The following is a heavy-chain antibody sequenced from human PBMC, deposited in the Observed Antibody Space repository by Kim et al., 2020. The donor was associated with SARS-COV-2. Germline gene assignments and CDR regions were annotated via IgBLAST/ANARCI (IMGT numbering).Heavy chain of an antibody. J-gene: IGHJ4*02. V-gene: IGHV4-34*01. CDR1: GGSFSGYY. D-gene: IGHD5-18*01. Sequence: SETLSLTCAVYGGSFSGYYWSWIRQPPGKGLEWIGEINHSGSTNYNPSLKSRVTISVDTSKNQFSLKLSSVTAADTAVYYCARGLIGYSYEYYFDYWGQGTLVTVSS. CDR2: INHSGST. CDR3: ARGLIGYSYEYYFDY.